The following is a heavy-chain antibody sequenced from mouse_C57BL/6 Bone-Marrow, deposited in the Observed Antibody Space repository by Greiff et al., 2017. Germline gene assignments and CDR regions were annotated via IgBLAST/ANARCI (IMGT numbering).Heavy chain of an antibody. CDR1: GFNIKDDY. Sequence: EVQLQQSGAELVRPGASVKLSCTASGFNIKDDYMHWVKQRPEQGLEWIGWIDPENGDTEYASKFQGQATITADTSSNTAYLQLSSLTSEDTAVYYCTTGGSPFAYWGQGTLVTVSA. J-gene: IGHJ3*01. D-gene: IGHD1-1*01. CDR3: TTGGSPFAY. V-gene: IGHV14-4*01. CDR2: IDPENGDT.